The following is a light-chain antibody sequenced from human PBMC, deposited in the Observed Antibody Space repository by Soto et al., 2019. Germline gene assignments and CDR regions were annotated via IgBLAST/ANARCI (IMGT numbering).Light chain of an antibody. V-gene: IGLV2-14*01. J-gene: IGLJ1*01. CDR2: DVS. Sequence: SALTQPASVSGSPRQSITISSTGTSSDVGGYNYVSWYQQHPGKAPKLMIYDVSNRPSGVSNRFSGSKSGNTAFLTISGLQAEDEADYYCSSYTSSSTPYVFGTGTKVTVL. CDR1: SSDVGGYNY. CDR3: SSYTSSSTPYV.